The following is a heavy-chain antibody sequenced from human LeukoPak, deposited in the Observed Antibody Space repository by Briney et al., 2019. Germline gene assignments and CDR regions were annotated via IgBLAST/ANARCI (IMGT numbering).Heavy chain of an antibody. CDR1: GFTFSSYS. V-gene: IGHV3-21*01. CDR2: ISSSSSYI. D-gene: IGHD1-7*01. Sequence: GGSLRLSCAASGFTFSSYSMNWARQAPGKGLEWVSSISSSSSYIYYADSVKGRFTISRDNAKNSLYLQMNSLRAEDTAVYYCARSGTKLNWFDPWGQGTLVTVSS. CDR3: ARSGTKLNWFDP. J-gene: IGHJ5*02.